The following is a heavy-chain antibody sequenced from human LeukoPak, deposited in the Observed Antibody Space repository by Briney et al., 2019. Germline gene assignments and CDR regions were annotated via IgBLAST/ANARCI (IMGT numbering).Heavy chain of an antibody. J-gene: IGHJ4*02. D-gene: IGHD5-18*01. Sequence: PSETLSLTCTVSGGSISSSSYYWGWIRQPPGKGLEWIGSIYYSGSTYYNPSLKSRVTISVDTSKNQFSLKLSSVTAADTAVYYCARGDSGYSYGPDYWGQGTLVTVSS. CDR3: ARGDSGYSYGPDY. CDR2: IYYSGST. V-gene: IGHV4-39*07. CDR1: GGSISSSSYY.